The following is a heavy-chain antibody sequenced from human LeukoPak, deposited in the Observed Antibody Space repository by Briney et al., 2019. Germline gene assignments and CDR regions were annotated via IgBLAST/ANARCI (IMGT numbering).Heavy chain of an antibody. Sequence: SETLSLTCTVSGVSISSGGYYWSWIRQHPGKGLEWIGYTYYSGSTYYNPSLKSRVTISVDTSKNQFSLKLSSVTAADTAVYYCARERKSRAAFDIWGQGTMVTVSS. CDR1: GVSISSGGYY. CDR2: TYYSGST. J-gene: IGHJ3*02. D-gene: IGHD3-10*01. V-gene: IGHV4-31*03. CDR3: ARERKSRAAFDI.